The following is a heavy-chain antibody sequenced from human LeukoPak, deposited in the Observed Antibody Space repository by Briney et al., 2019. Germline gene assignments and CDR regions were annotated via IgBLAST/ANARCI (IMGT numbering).Heavy chain of an antibody. Sequence: GASLKISCQASGYTFVSYWIGWVRQVPGKGLEWMGVVYPGDSDFRYLPSFQGQVTISADRSISAAYLQWNSLKASDSGIYYCVRRAGRRDGYNYADYWGQGTLVTVSS. D-gene: IGHD5-24*01. CDR2: VYPGDSDF. J-gene: IGHJ4*02. V-gene: IGHV5-51*01. CDR1: GYTFVSYW. CDR3: VRRAGRRDGYNYADY.